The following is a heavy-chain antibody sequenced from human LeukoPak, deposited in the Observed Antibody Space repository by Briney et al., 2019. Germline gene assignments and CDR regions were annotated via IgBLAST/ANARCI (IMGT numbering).Heavy chain of an antibody. CDR3: ARHDRDVSLDHAFEI. D-gene: IGHD5-24*01. CDR2: IYYSGST. Sequence: PSETLSLTCTISGGSISSYYWSWIRQPPGEGLEWIGYIYYSGSTSYNPSLKSRVTILVDTSKNQFSLKLRSVTAADTAVYYCARHDRDVSLDHAFEIWGQGTMVTVSS. J-gene: IGHJ3*02. CDR1: GGSISSYY. V-gene: IGHV4-59*08.